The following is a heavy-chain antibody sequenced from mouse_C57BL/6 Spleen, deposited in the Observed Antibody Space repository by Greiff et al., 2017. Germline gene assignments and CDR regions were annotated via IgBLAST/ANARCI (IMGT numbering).Heavy chain of an antibody. J-gene: IGHJ4*01. CDR1: GYTFTSYG. CDR3: ARVGVEGYYVGAMGC. V-gene: IGHV1-81*01. CDR2: IYPRSGDT. Sequence: VQLQQSGAELARPGASVKLSCKASGYTFTSYGIRWVKQRPGQGLEWIGEIYPRSGDTYYNEKFKGKATLTADKSSSTAYIELRILTSEASAVYFCARVGVEGYYVGAMGCWGQGTSVTVSS. D-gene: IGHD2-3*01.